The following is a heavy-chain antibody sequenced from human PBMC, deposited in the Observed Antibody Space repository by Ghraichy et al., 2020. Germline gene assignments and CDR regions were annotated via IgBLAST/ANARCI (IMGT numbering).Heavy chain of an antibody. CDR2: IKQDGSEK. V-gene: IGHV3-7*03. Sequence: GGSLRLSCAASGFIFTSYWMSWVRQAPGKGLEWVATIKQDGSEKYYVDSVKGRFTISRDNAENSLYLQMNSLRAEDTAVYYCAREVNKAVVTHFDYWGQGTLVTVSS. CDR1: GFIFTSYW. J-gene: IGHJ4*02. CDR3: AREVNKAVVTHFDY. D-gene: IGHD5-18*01.